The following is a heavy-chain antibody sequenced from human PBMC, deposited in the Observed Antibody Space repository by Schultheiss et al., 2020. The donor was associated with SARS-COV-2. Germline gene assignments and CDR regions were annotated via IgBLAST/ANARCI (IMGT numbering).Heavy chain of an antibody. CDR3: AGSPSVGGAP. Sequence: GGSLRLSCAASGFTFNIFWLSWFRQAPGKGLMWVSRMSPDGSDTNYADSVKGRFTISRDNAKNTLYLQMNSLRAEDTALYYCAGSPSVGGAPWGQGTLVTVSS. CDR1: GFTFNIFW. J-gene: IGHJ5*02. D-gene: IGHD2-2*01. V-gene: IGHV3-74*01. CDR2: MSPDGSDT.